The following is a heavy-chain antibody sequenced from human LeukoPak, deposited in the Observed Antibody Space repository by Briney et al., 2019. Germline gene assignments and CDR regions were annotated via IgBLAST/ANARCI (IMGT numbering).Heavy chain of an antibody. CDR3: ARSNPLLTTPGLDY. CDR2: IYTSGST. Sequence: SETLSLTCTVSGGSISSYYWSWIRQPAGKGLEWIGRIYTSGSTNYNPSLKSRVTMSVDTSKNQFSLKLSSVTAADTAVYYCARSNPLLTTPGLDYWGQGTLVTVSS. D-gene: IGHD2-15*01. V-gene: IGHV4-4*07. J-gene: IGHJ4*02. CDR1: GGSISSYY.